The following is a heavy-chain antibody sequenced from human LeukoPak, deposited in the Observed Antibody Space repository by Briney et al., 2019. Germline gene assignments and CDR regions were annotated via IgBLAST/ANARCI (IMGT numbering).Heavy chain of an antibody. V-gene: IGHV3-30*03. D-gene: IGHD3-22*01. Sequence: GGSLRLSCAASGFTFSSYGMHWVRQAPGRGLEWVAVISYDGSNKYYADSVKGRFTISRDNSKNTLYLQVNSLRAEDTAVYYCATDYYDSSGYYYSIDYWGQGTLVTVSS. CDR2: ISYDGSNK. CDR1: GFTFSSYG. CDR3: ATDYYDSSGYYYSIDY. J-gene: IGHJ4*02.